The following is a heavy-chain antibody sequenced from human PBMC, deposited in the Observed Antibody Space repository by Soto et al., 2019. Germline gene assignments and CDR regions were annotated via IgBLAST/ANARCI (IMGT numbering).Heavy chain of an antibody. Sequence: SETLSLTCTFSGGSVSSGSYFLTWIRQPPGKGLEYIGYIYYSGITTYNPSLKSRVTISVDTSKNQFSLKLTSVTAADTAVYYCARRYGSAFDIWGQGTMVTVSS. J-gene: IGHJ3*02. CDR2: IYYSGIT. D-gene: IGHD3-10*01. CDR1: GGSVSSGSYF. CDR3: ARRYGSAFDI. V-gene: IGHV4-61*01.